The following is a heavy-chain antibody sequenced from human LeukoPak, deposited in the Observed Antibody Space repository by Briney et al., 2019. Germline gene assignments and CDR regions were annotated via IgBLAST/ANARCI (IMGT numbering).Heavy chain of an antibody. J-gene: IGHJ4*02. CDR1: GGSISSGSYY. Sequence: MPSETLSPTCTVSGGSISSGSYYWSWIRQPAGKGLEWIGRIYTSGSTNYNPSLKSRVTISVDTSKNQFSLKLSSVTAAGTAVYYCARGRYGDYTYYFDYWGQGTLVTVSS. V-gene: IGHV4-61*02. CDR3: ARGRYGDYTYYFDY. CDR2: IYTSGST. D-gene: IGHD4-17*01.